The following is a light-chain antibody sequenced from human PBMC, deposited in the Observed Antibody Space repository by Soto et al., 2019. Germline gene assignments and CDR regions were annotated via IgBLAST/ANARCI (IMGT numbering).Light chain of an antibody. V-gene: IGKV3-11*01. Sequence: EIVLPQSPATLSLSPGERATLSCRASQNVSRFLAWYQRRPGQAPRLLIYDASKRASDIPARFSGSGSGTDFTLPISSLEPEDSAVYYCQQRSNWPPLTFGGGTKVEIK. CDR3: QQRSNWPPLT. J-gene: IGKJ4*01. CDR2: DAS. CDR1: QNVSRF.